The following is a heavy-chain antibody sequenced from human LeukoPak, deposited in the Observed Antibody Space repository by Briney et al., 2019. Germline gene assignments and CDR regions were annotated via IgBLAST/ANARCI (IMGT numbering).Heavy chain of an antibody. J-gene: IGHJ5*02. D-gene: IGHD5/OR15-5a*01. V-gene: IGHV3-53*01. CDR1: GFTVSSNY. Sequence: GGSLRLSCAASGFTVSSNYMNWVRQAPGKGLEWVSVIYISGSTYYADSVKGRFTISRDNSKNTLYLQMNSLRAEDTAVYYCAREVASTYNWFDPWGRGTLVTVSS. CDR2: IYISGST. CDR3: AREVASTYNWFDP.